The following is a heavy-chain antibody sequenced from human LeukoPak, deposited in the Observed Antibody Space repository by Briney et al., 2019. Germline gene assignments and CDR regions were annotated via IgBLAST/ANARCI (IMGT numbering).Heavy chain of an antibody. CDR1: GYTFTGHY. CDR3: ARGFGYSYGYPDPPDY. J-gene: IGHJ4*02. V-gene: IGHV1-2*02. Sequence: ASVKVSCKASGYTFTGHYMHWVRQAPGHGLEWMGWINPNSGGTNYAQKFQGRVTMTRDTSISTAYMELSRLRSDDTAVYYCARGFGYSYGYPDPPDYWGQGTLVTVSS. D-gene: IGHD5-18*01. CDR2: INPNSGGT.